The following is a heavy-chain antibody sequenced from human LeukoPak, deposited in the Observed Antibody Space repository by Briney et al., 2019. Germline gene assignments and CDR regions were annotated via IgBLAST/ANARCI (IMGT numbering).Heavy chain of an antibody. CDR3: ARGGKGSSSWYHYFDY. CDR2: IYYSGST. D-gene: IGHD6-13*01. CDR1: GGSISSSSYY. Sequence: ASETLSLTCTVSGGSISSSSYYWGWIRQPPGKGLEWIGSIYYSGSTYYNPSLKSRVTISVDTSKNQFSLKLSSVTAADTAVYYCARGGKGSSSWYHYFDYWGQGTLVTVSS. J-gene: IGHJ4*02. V-gene: IGHV4-39*01.